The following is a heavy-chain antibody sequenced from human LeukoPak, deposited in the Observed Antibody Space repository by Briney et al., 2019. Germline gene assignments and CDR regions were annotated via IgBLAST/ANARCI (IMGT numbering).Heavy chain of an antibody. CDR3: ARVLTTVTTWYAFDI. V-gene: IGHV3-53*01. CDR1: GFTVSSNY. Sequence: GGSLRLSCAASGFTVSSNYMSWVRQAPGKGLERVSVIYSGGSTYYADSVKGRFTISRDNSKNTLYLQMNSLRAEDTAVYYCARVLTTVTTWYAFDIWGQGTMVTVSS. CDR2: IYSGGST. J-gene: IGHJ3*02. D-gene: IGHD4-11*01.